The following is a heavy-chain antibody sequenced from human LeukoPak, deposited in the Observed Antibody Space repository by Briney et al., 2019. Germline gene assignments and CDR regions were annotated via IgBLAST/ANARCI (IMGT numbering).Heavy chain of an antibody. V-gene: IGHV4-34*01. CDR2: INHSGST. CDR1: GGSFSGYY. D-gene: IGHD3-10*01. CDR3: ARGHVVRGVIPCDAFDI. Sequence: PSETLSLTCAVYGGSFSGYYWSWIRQPPGKGLEWIGEINHSGSTNYNPSLKSRVTISVDTSKNQFSLKLSPVTAADTAVYYCARGHVVRGVIPCDAFDIWGKGTMVTVSS. J-gene: IGHJ3*02.